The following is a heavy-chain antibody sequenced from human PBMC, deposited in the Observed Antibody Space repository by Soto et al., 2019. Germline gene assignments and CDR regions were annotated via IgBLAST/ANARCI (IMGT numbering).Heavy chain of an antibody. V-gene: IGHV3-23*01. CDR2: ISGSGGST. Sequence: GGSLRLSCVASGFTFSTYAMIWVRQAPGKGLEWVSGISGSGGSTYYADSVKGRFTISRDNSKNTLYLQMNSLRAEDTAVSYCAKEKFGTGRCTWFAPWAQGSLVTVSS. CDR1: GFTFSTYA. D-gene: IGHD2-15*01. CDR3: AKEKFGTGRCTWFAP. J-gene: IGHJ5*02.